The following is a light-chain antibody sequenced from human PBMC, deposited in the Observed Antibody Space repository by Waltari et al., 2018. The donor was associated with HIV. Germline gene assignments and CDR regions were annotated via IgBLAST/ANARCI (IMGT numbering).Light chain of an antibody. CDR1: SSNIGAGYD. Sequence: QSVLTQPPSVSGAPGQRVTISCTGSSSNIGAGYDVPWYPQLPGTAPKLLIYGNSNRPSGVPDRFSGSKSGTSASLAITGLQAEDEADYYCQSYDSSLSAHVVFGGGTKLTVL. J-gene: IGLJ2*01. CDR2: GNS. CDR3: QSYDSSLSAHVV. V-gene: IGLV1-40*01.